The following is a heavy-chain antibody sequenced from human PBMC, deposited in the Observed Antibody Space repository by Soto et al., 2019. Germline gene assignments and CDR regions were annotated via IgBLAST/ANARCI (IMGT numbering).Heavy chain of an antibody. CDR1: GGSFSGYY. CDR3: ARVDDYGDYGPLYDY. V-gene: IGHV4-34*01. D-gene: IGHD4-17*01. J-gene: IGHJ4*02. CDR2: INHSGST. Sequence: SETLSLTCAVYGGSFSGYYWSWIGQPPGKGLEWIGEINHSGSTNYNPSLKSRVTISVDTSKNQFSLKLSSVTAADTAVYYCARVDDYGDYGPLYDYWGQGTLVTVSS.